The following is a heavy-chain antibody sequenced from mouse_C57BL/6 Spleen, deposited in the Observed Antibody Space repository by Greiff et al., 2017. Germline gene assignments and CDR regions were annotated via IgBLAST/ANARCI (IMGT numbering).Heavy chain of an antibody. V-gene: IGHV1-42*01. D-gene: IGHD3-1*01. J-gene: IGHJ1*03. CDR3: ARYSLPKWYCDV. CDR2: INPSTGGT. Sequence: EVQRVESGPELVKPGASVKISCKASGYSFTGYYMNWVKQSPEKSLVWIGEINPSTGGTTYNQKFKAKATLAVDKSSSTAYMQLKSLTSEDAAVYDCARYSLPKWYCDVWGTGTTVTVSS. CDR1: GYSFTGYY.